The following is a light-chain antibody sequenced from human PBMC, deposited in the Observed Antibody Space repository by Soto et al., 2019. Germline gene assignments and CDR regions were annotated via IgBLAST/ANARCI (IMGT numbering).Light chain of an antibody. J-gene: IGKJ1*01. V-gene: IGKV3-15*01. Sequence: EIVMTQSPATLSVSPGERTTLSCRASQSVGNNLAWYQQKPGQAPRLLIYGAYTRATGIPARFSGSGCGTDFTLTISSLQSEDFAVYYCQHYNYWPPKTFGQGTKVEMK. CDR1: QSVGNN. CDR2: GAY. CDR3: QHYNYWPPKT.